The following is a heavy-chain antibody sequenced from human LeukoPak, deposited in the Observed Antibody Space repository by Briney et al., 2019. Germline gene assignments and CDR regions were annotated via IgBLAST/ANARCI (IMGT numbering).Heavy chain of an antibody. J-gene: IGHJ6*03. CDR2: LSYDGSNK. Sequence: GGSLRLSCAASGFTFTSYWMSWVRQAPGKGLEWVALLSYDGSNKYYVDSVRGRFTISRDNSKNTLYLQMNSLRAEDTAVYFCAKQNPYYYFYYMDVWGKGTTVTVSS. CDR3: AKQNPYYYFYYMDV. CDR1: GFTFTSYW. V-gene: IGHV3-30*18.